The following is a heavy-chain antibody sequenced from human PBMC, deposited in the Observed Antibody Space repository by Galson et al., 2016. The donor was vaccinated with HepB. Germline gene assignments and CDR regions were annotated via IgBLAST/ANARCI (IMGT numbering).Heavy chain of an antibody. Sequence: LRLSCAASGFPFDEYALHWVRQAPGKGLEWVSGISWNSGTIVYADSVKGRFTISRDNAKSSLYLQMSSLTSEDTALYFCTRTAGGYYYGLDVWGQGTTVTVSS. CDR3: TRTAGGYYYGLDV. V-gene: IGHV3-9*01. J-gene: IGHJ6*02. CDR1: GFPFDEYA. D-gene: IGHD1-1*01. CDR2: ISWNSGTI.